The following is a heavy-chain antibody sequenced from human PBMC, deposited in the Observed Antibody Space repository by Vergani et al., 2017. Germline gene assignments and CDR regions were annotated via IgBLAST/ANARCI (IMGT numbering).Heavy chain of an antibody. Sequence: QVQLVQSGAEVKKPGASVKVSCKASGYTFTSYYMHWVRQAPGQGLEWMGIINPSGGSTSYAQKFQGRVTMTRDTSTSTVYMELSSLRSEDTAVYYCARELSYYYGSGSDDYNPYYYEGMDVWGPGTTVTVSS. CDR2: INPSGGST. D-gene: IGHD3-10*01. CDR1: GYTFTSYY. V-gene: IGHV1-46*01. CDR3: ARELSYYYGSGSDDYNPYYYEGMDV. J-gene: IGHJ6*02.